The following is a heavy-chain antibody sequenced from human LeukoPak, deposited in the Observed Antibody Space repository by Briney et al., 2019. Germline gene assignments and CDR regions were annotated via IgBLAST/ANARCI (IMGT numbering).Heavy chain of an antibody. CDR1: GYTFTSYG. CDR2: ISAYNGNT. V-gene: IGHV1-18*01. CDR3: ARASFETLRSLYYYYCYMDV. J-gene: IGHJ6*03. Sequence: ASVKVSCKASGYTFTSYGISWVRQAPGQGLEWMGWISAYNGNTNYAQKLQGRVTMTTDTSTSTAYMELRSLRSDDTAVYYCARASFETLRSLYYYYCYMDVWGKGTTVTVSS. D-gene: IGHD3-3*01.